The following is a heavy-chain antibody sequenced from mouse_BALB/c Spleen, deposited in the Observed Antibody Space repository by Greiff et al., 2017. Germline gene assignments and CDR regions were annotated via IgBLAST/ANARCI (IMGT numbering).Heavy chain of an antibody. CDR1: GYTFTSYW. D-gene: IGHD2-4*01. J-gene: IGHJ1*01. CDR2: IYPGNSDT. V-gene: IGHV1-5*01. Sequence: EVKLEESGTVLARPGASVKMSCKASGYTFTSYWMHWVKQRPGQGLEWIGAIYPGNSDTSYNQKFKGKAKLTAVTSTSTAYMELSSLTNEDSAVYYCTRKDYDYEEDWYFDVWGAGTTVTVSS. CDR3: TRKDYDYEEDWYFDV.